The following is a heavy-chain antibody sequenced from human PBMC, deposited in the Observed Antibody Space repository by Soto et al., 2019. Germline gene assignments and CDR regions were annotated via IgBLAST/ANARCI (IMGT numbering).Heavy chain of an antibody. Sequence: QVQLQESGPGLVKPSQTLSLTCTVSGGSISSGGYYWSWIRQHPGKGLEWIGYISYRGSDYYSPSLKSRVTISVDTSKNQFPLKVNSVTAADTAVYYCARRMQNYYTMGVWGQGTTVTVSS. J-gene: IGHJ6*02. D-gene: IGHD2-15*01. CDR1: GGSISSGGYY. V-gene: IGHV4-31*03. CDR2: ISYRGSD. CDR3: ARRMQNYYTMGV.